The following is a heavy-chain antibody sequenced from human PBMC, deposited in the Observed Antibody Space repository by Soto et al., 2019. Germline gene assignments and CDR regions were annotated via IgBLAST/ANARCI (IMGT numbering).Heavy chain of an antibody. V-gene: IGHV1-18*01. CDR1: GDTFTTYG. CDR2: ISGYNGNT. CDR3: GREYCTVTSCYGVDY. J-gene: IGHJ4*02. D-gene: IGHD2-2*01. Sequence: QVQLVQSGAEVKMPGASVKVSCKASGDTFTTYGISWVRQAPGQGLEWMGWISGYNGNTKYAQKFQGRVIMTADTSTSTAYMELRSLSSDDTAVYYCGREYCTVTSCYGVDYWGQGTLVTVSS.